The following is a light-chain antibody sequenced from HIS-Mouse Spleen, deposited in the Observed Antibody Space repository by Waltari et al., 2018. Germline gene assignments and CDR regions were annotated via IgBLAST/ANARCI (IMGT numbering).Light chain of an antibody. CDR2: DDS. Sequence: SYVLPQPPSVSVAPGKTARLTCGGTNIGSNSVHWYQQKPGQAPVLVVYDDSDRPSGIPERFSGSNSGNTATLTISRVEAGDEADYYCQVWDSSSDHVVFGGGTKLTVL. V-gene: IGLV3-21*03. CDR1: NIGSNS. J-gene: IGLJ2*01. CDR3: QVWDSSSDHVV.